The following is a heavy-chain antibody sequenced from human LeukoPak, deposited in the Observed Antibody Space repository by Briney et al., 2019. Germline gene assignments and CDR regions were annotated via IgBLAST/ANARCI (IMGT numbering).Heavy chain of an antibody. D-gene: IGHD5-24*01. J-gene: IGHJ4*02. CDR3: ARRKRWLPHDY. CDR1: GGSFSGYY. CDR2: INHSGST. Sequence: SETLSLTCAVYGGSFSGYYWSWIRQPPGKGLEWIGEINHSGSTNYNPSLKSRVTISVDTSKNQFSLKLSSVTAADTAVYYCARRKRWLPHDYWGQGTLVTVSS. V-gene: IGHV4-34*01.